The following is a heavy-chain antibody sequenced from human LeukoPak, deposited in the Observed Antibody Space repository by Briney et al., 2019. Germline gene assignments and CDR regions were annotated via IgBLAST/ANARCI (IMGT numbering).Heavy chain of an antibody. CDR1: GFTFSSYW. V-gene: IGHV3-9*01. CDR2: ISWNSGSI. J-gene: IGHJ4*02. CDR3: ARGNDYGDYLDS. D-gene: IGHD4-17*01. Sequence: GGSLRLSCAASGFTFSSYWMIWVRQAPGKGLEWVSGISWNSGSIGYADSVKGRFTISRDNAKNSLYLQMNSLRAEDTAVYYCARGNDYGDYLDSWGQGARVTVSS.